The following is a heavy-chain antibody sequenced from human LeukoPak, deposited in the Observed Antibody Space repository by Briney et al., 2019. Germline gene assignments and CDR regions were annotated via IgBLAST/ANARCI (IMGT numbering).Heavy chain of an antibody. J-gene: IGHJ4*02. CDR3: ARSRLRLGELDY. Sequence: GASVKVSCKASGYIFTGYYMHWVRQAPGQGLEWMGWINPNSGDTNYAQKFQGRVTMTRDTSISTAYMELSRLRSDDTAVYYCARSRLRLGELDYWGQGTLVTVSS. D-gene: IGHD3-16*01. V-gene: IGHV1-2*02. CDR2: INPNSGDT. CDR1: GYIFTGYY.